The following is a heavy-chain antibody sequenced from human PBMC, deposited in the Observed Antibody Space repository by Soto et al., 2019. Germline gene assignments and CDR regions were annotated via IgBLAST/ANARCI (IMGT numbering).Heavy chain of an antibody. CDR3: ARDGERDTGLNFYYYLHGMDA. CDR1: GYTFTTYG. D-gene: IGHD1-1*01. Sequence: ASVKVSCMASGYTFTTYGISWVRQAPEQGLEWMGWISPYNGTTKYAEKFQGEMTMTTDTATSTAYMDLRSLRSDDTAVYYCARDGERDTGLNFYYYLHGMDAWGQGTRVTVSS. J-gene: IGHJ6*02. CDR2: ISPYNGTT. V-gene: IGHV1-18*04.